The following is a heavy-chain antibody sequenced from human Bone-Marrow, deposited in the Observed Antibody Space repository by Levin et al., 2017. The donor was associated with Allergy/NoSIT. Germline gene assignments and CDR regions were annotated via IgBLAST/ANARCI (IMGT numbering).Heavy chain of an antibody. Sequence: PGGSLRLSCAVSGFTFSAHFMSWVRQAPGKGLEWIAKISKSGSDLYYADSVKGRFTLSRDNAKHSLYLEMNSLRVEDTAIYFGTKEDGWRFDYWGQGSLVTVSS. CDR2: ISKSGSDL. CDR1: GFTFSAHF. D-gene: IGHD2-15*01. V-gene: IGHV3-11*01. CDR3: TKEDGWRFDY. J-gene: IGHJ4*02.